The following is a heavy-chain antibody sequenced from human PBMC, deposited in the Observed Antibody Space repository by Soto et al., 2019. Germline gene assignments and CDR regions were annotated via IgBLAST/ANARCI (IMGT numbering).Heavy chain of an antibody. CDR3: ARASKPGIAAAGRTGSYYGMDV. Sequence: GASVKVSCEACGDSFTGYYMHWVRQAPGQGLEWMGWINPNSGGTNYAQKFQGWVTMTRDTSISTAYMELSRLRSDDTAVYYCARASKPGIAAAGRTGSYYGMDVWGQGTTVTVSS. CDR1: GDSFTGYY. V-gene: IGHV1-2*04. D-gene: IGHD6-13*01. J-gene: IGHJ6*02. CDR2: INPNSGGT.